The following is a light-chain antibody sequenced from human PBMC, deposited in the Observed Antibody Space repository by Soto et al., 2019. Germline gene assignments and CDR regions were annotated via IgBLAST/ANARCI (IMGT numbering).Light chain of an antibody. J-gene: IGKJ1*01. CDR3: HQRQSWPRT. CDR1: QSVSSSY. V-gene: IGKV3-20*01. CDR2: GAS. Sequence: EIVLTQSPGTLSLSPGERATLSCRASQSVSSSYLAWYQQKPGQAPRLLIYGASSRVTGIPDRFSGSGSGTDFTLTISSLEPEDFAVYYCHQRQSWPRTFGQGTKVDIK.